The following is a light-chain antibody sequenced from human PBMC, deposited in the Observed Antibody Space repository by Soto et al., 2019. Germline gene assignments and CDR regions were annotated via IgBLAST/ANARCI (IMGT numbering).Light chain of an antibody. CDR1: QGIRNE. CDR2: DAS. V-gene: IGKV1-17*01. CDR3: QQYYRSSIT. J-gene: IGKJ5*01. Sequence: DIQMTQSPSSLSASVGDRVTITCRASQGIRNELGWYQQKPGKAPKLLIYDASTLERGVPSRFSGTGSGTEFTLTISSLQPDDFATYYCQQYYRSSITFGQGTRLEIK.